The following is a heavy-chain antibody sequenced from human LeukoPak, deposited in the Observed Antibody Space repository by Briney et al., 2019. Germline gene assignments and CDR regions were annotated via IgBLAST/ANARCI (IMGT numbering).Heavy chain of an antibody. V-gene: IGHV4-31*03. CDR1: GGSISSGGYY. D-gene: IGHD3-22*01. CDR2: IYYSGST. J-gene: IGHJ4*02. Sequence: SETLSLTCTVAGGSISSGGYYCSWIRQHPGMGLEWIGYIYYSGSTYYNPSLKSRVTISVDTSNNQFSLKLSSVTAADTAVYYCARADSSGYSYFDYWGQGTLVTVSS. CDR3: ARADSSGYSYFDY.